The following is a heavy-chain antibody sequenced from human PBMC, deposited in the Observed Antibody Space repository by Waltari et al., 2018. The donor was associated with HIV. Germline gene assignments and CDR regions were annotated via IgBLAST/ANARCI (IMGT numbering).Heavy chain of an antibody. D-gene: IGHD3-3*01. CDR3: ARGLHQTYYDCLSGYYKWFDP. CDR1: GYTFTSYD. CDR2: MNPNSGNT. J-gene: IGHJ5*02. V-gene: IGHV1-8*01. Sequence: QVQLVQSGAEVKKPGASVKVSCKASGYTFTSYDINWVRQATGQGLEWMGWMNPNSGNTGYAQKFQGRVTMTRNTSISTVYMELSSLRSEDTSVYYWARGLHQTYYDCLSGYYKWFDPWGQGTLVTVSS.